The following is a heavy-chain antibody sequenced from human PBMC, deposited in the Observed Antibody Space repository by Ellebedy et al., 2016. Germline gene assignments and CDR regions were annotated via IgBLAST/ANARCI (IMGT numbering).Heavy chain of an antibody. D-gene: IGHD3-10*01. CDR1: GGSISRYY. Sequence: SETLSLTCIVSGGSISRYYWSWIRQPPGRGLEWIGNIYYTGTTNYNPTLQSRVTISLATSQNQFSLRLTSVTAADTAVYYCARIGVVSFGERPIDYWGQGTLVTVSS. CDR2: IYYTGTT. V-gene: IGHV4-59*01. CDR3: ARIGVVSFGERPIDY. J-gene: IGHJ4*02.